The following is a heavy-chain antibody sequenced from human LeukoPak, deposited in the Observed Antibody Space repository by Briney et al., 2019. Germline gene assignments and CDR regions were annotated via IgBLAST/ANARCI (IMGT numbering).Heavy chain of an antibody. Sequence: PGGSLRLSCAASGFTFSSYWMSWVRQAPGKGLEWVANIKQDGSEKYYVDSVKGRFTISRDNAKNSLYLQMNSLRAEDTAVYYCAKAYGDYGWGEYYYYMDVWGKGTTVTVSS. V-gene: IGHV3-7*03. CDR3: AKAYGDYGWGEYYYYMDV. D-gene: IGHD4-17*01. J-gene: IGHJ6*03. CDR1: GFTFSSYW. CDR2: IKQDGSEK.